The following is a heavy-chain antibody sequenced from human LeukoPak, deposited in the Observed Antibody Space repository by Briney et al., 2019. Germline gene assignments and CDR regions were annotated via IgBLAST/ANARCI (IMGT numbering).Heavy chain of an antibody. CDR3: ATNRREPQWLVRDYYYYMDV. V-gene: IGHV4-4*07. J-gene: IGHJ6*03. D-gene: IGHD6-19*01. Sequence: SETLSLTCTVSGGSTSSYYWSWIRQPAGKGLEWIGRIYTSGSTNYNPSLKSRVTMSVDTSKNQFSLQLSSVIAADRAVYYCATNRREPQWLVRDYYYYMDVWGKGTTVTVSS. CDR1: GGSTSSYY. CDR2: IYTSGST.